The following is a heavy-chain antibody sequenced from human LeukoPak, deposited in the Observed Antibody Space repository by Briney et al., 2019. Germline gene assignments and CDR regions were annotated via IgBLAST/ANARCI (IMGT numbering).Heavy chain of an antibody. CDR2: IYYSGSP. J-gene: IGHJ3*02. Sequence: PSQTLSLTCTVSGGSISGGGYYWAWIRQPPGKGLEWIGNIYYSGSPYSKPSLSSRVTISVDTSKNQFSLRLTSVTAADTAVYYCARAWRNIVATMGRKIDAFDIWGQGTMVTVSS. D-gene: IGHD5-12*01. V-gene: IGHV4-39*07. CDR3: ARAWRNIVATMGRKIDAFDI. CDR1: GGSISGGGYY.